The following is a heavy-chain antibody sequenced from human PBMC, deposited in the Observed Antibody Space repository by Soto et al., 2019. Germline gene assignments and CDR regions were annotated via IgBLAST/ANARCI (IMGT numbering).Heavy chain of an antibody. V-gene: IGHV1-18*01. CDR2: ISAYNGNT. CDR3: ARYRGIVLVGGTIPYY. CDR1: GYTFTSYG. D-gene: IGHD1-26*01. Sequence: QVQLVQSGAEVKKPGASVKVSCKASGYTFTSYGISWVRQAPGQGLEWLGWISAYNGNTNYARNLQGRVTVTADTATTTAYMGLRSLRADDTAVYYCARYRGIVLVGGTIPYYWGQGTLVTASS. J-gene: IGHJ4*02.